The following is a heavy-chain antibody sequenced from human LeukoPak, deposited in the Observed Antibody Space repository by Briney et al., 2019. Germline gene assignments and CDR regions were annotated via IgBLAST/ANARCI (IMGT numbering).Heavy chain of an antibody. D-gene: IGHD3-22*01. CDR3: TTDRHYYDSSGYCRLDGY. V-gene: IGHV3-15*01. CDR1: GFTFSSHS. CDR2: IKSKTDGGTT. J-gene: IGHJ4*02. Sequence: GGSLRLSCAASGFTFSSHSMSWVRQAPGKGLEWVGRIKSKTDGGTTDYAAPVKGRFTISRDDSKNTLYLQMNSLKTEDTAVYYCTTDRHYYDSSGYCRLDGYWGQGTLVTVSS.